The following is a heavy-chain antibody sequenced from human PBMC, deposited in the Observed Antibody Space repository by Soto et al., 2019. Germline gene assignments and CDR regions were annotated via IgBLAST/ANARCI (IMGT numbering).Heavy chain of an antibody. D-gene: IGHD3-10*01. CDR3: AKDRGVAARPHDAFDI. J-gene: IGHJ3*02. CDR1: GFTFSSYA. V-gene: IGHV3-23*01. CDR2: ISGSGGST. Sequence: PGGSLRLSCAASGFTFSSYAMSWVRQAPGKGLEWVSAISGSGGSTYYADSVKGRFSISRDNSKNTLYPQMNSLRAEDTAVYYCAKDRGVAARPHDAFDIWGQGTMVTVSS.